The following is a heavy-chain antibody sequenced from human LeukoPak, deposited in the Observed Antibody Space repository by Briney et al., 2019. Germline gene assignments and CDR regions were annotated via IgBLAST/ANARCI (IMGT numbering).Heavy chain of an antibody. V-gene: IGHV3-23*01. CDR3: ARSSRYSYGPIY. D-gene: IGHD5-18*01. Sequence: PGGSLRLSCAASGFTFSSYAMSWVRQAPGKGLEWVSAISGSGGSTYYADSVKGRFTISRDNSKNTLYLQMNSLRAEDTAVYYCARSSRYSYGPIYWGQGTLVTVSS. CDR2: ISGSGGST. J-gene: IGHJ4*02. CDR1: GFTFSSYA.